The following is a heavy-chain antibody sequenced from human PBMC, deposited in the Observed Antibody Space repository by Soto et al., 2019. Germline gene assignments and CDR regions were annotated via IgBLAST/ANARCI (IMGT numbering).Heavy chain of an antibody. J-gene: IGHJ5*01. CDR3: ARDEYQLLSSVSWFDS. CDR1: GGSFSGYY. D-gene: IGHD2-2*01. V-gene: IGHV4-34*01. CDR2: INHSGST. Sequence: SETLSLTCAVYGGSFSGYYWSWIRQPPGKGLEWIGEINHSGSTNYNPSLKSRVTISVDTSKNQFSLKLISVTAADTAVYFCARDEYQLLSSVSWFDSWGQGTLVTVSS.